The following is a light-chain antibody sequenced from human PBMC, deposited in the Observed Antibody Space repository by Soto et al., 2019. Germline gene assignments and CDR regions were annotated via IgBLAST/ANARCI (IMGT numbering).Light chain of an antibody. CDR2: YDS. J-gene: IGLJ2*01. Sequence: SYELTQPPSVSVAPGETARISCGGNNVGSRSVHWYQQKPGQAPFLVIYYDSDRPSGIPERFSGSNSGNTATLIISRVEAGDEAXXXCQVWEATGDQVVFGGGTKLTVL. V-gene: IGLV3-21*01. CDR3: QVWEATGDQVV. CDR1: NVGSRS.